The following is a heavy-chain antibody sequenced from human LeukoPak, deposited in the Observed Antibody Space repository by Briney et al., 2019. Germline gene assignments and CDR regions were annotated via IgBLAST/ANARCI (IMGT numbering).Heavy chain of an antibody. D-gene: IGHD3-22*01. CDR2: VYYGGNT. CDR3: ARRSVAYSYDSCGYSPVCYFDY. Sequence: SETLSLTCSVSGGSISRSSYYWGWIRQPPGKGPEWIGNVYYGGNTYYNPSLKSRVPVSVDTSKNQFSLKLSSVPAADTAVYYCARRSVAYSYDSCGYSPVCYFDYWGQGTLVTVSS. CDR1: GGSISRSSYY. V-gene: IGHV4-39*01. J-gene: IGHJ4*02.